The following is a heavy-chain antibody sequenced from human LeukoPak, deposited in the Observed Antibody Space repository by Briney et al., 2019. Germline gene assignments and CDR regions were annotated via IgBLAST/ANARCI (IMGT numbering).Heavy chain of an antibody. Sequence: GGSLRLSCAASGFTFSTYAMNWVRQAPGQGLEWVSDISDSGGDTYYADSVKGRFTISRHTSKKTLYLQMNSLRAEDTAVYYCAREVMAKRRAFDIWGQGTVVTVSS. CDR3: AREVMAKRRAFDI. CDR2: ISDSGGDT. J-gene: IGHJ3*02. CDR1: GFTFSTYA. V-gene: IGHV3-23*01. D-gene: IGHD2-8*01.